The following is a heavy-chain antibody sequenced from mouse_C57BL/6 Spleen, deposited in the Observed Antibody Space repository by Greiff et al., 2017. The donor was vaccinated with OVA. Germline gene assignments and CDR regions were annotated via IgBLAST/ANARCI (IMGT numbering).Heavy chain of an antibody. D-gene: IGHD2-5*01. J-gene: IGHJ2*01. CDR2: ISYDGSN. Sequence: ESGPGLVKPSQSLSLTCSVTGYSITSGYYWNWIRQFPGNKLEWMGYISYDGSNNYNPSLKNRISITRDTSKNQFFLKLNSVTTEDTATYYCAAYYSNYDYFDYWGQGTTLTVSS. V-gene: IGHV3-6*01. CDR1: GYSITSGYY. CDR3: AAYYSNYDYFDY.